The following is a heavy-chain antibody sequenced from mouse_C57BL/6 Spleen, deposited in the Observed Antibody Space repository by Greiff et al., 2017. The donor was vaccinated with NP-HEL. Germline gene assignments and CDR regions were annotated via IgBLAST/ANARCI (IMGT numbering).Heavy chain of an antibody. Sequence: EVHLVESGGGLVKPGGSLKLSCAASGFTFSDYGMHWVRQAPEKGLEWVAYISSGSSTIYYADTVKGRFTISRDNAKNTLFLQMTSLRSEDTAMYYCARSGITTVRDFDYWGQGTTLTVSS. J-gene: IGHJ2*01. V-gene: IGHV5-17*01. D-gene: IGHD1-1*01. CDR2: ISSGSSTI. CDR3: ARSGITTVRDFDY. CDR1: GFTFSDYG.